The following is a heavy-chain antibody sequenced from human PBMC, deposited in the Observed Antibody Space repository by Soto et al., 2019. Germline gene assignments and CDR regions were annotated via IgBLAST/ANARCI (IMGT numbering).Heavy chain of an antibody. V-gene: IGHV1-69*01. D-gene: IGHD2-8*01. J-gene: IGHJ5*02. CDR1: GGTFSSYA. CDR3: ARGPRDIVLMVYSHPFDP. Sequence: QVQLVQSGAEVKKPGSSVKVSCKASGGTFSSYAISWVRQAPGQGLEWMGGIIPIFGTANYAQKFQGRVTIPADESTSTAYMELSSLRSEDTAVYYCARGPRDIVLMVYSHPFDPWGQGTLVTVSS. CDR2: IIPIFGTA.